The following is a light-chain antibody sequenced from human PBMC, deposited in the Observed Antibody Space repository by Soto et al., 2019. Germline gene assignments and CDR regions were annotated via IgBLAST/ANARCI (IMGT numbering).Light chain of an antibody. CDR2: RAS. J-gene: IGKJ2*01. CDR3: QQYNNWPYT. Sequence: EIVMTQSPATLSVSPGGSATLSCRASQHVSSNFAWYRQKPGQAPTLLIYRASTRPTGIPARFSGSGSGTEFALTISSLQSEDCAVYYCQQYNNWPYTFGQGTKLEIK. CDR1: QHVSSN. V-gene: IGKV3-15*01.